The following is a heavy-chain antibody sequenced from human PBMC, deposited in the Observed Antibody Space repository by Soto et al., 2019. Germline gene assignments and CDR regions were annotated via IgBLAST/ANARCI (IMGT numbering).Heavy chain of an antibody. D-gene: IGHD5-18*01. CDR2: IYYSGTT. Sequence: QVPLQESGPGLVKPSQTLSLTCTVSGGSISSEGYYWSWFRQLPGKGLEWIGDIYYSGTTYHNPFPRSRLYISGDASKNQFSLKLSSVTGADTALYYCARGRGYSYGPYYFDYWGQGTLVTVSS. CDR1: GGSISSEGYY. CDR3: ARGRGYSYGPYYFDY. V-gene: IGHV4-31*03. J-gene: IGHJ4*02.